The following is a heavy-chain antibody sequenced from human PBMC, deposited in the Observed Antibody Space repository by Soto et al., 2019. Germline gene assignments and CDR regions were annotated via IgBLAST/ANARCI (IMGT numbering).Heavy chain of an antibody. CDR3: ARHCRGQECLPYYYDSSGYYYDAFDI. CDR1: GYSFTSYW. J-gene: IGHJ3*02. V-gene: IGHV5-51*01. D-gene: IGHD3-22*01. CDR2: IYPGDSDT. Sequence: PGESLKISCKGSGYSFTSYWIGWVRQMPGKGLEWMGIIYPGDSDTRYSPSFQGQVTISADKSISTAYLQWSSLKASDTAMYYCARHCRGQECLPYYYDSSGYYYDAFDIWGQGTMVTVSS.